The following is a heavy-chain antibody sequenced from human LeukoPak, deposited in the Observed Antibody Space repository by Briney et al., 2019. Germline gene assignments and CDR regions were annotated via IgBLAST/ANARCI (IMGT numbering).Heavy chain of an antibody. V-gene: IGHV4-38-2*02. CDR3: ARDDIAVAGTVDY. D-gene: IGHD6-19*01. CDR2: IYHSGRS. J-gene: IGHJ4*02. CDR1: GYSISSGYY. Sequence: SETLSLTCTVSGYSISSGYYWGWMRQPPGKGLEWIGTIYHSGRSHYNPSLKSRVTISVDTSKNQFSLKLSSVTAADTAVYYCARDDIAVAGTVDYWGQGTLVTVSS.